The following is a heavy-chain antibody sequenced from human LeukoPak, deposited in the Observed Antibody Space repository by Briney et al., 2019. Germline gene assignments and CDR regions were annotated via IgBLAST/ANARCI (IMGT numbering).Heavy chain of an antibody. CDR1: GFTFSSYG. CDR3: AELGITMIGGV. D-gene: IGHD3-10*02. Sequence: GGSLRLSCVASGFTFSSYGMHWVRQAPGKGLEWVSYISRSGSTIYYADSVKGQFTISRDNAKNSLYLQMNSRRAEDTAVYYCAELGITMIGGVWGKGTTVTISS. J-gene: IGHJ6*04. CDR2: ISRSGSTI. V-gene: IGHV3-48*04.